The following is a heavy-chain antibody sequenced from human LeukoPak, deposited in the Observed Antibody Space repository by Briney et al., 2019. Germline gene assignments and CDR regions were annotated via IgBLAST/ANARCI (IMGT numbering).Heavy chain of an antibody. J-gene: IGHJ4*02. CDR1: GFTFSSYV. V-gene: IGHV3-64*01. CDR3: ARDGLQY. D-gene: IGHD5-24*01. CDR2: ISSNGGST. Sequence: GGSLRLSCAASGFTFSSYVMHWVRQAPEKGLEYVSVISSNGGSTYYANSVKGRFTISRDNFKNTLYLQMGSLRPEDMGVYFCARDGLQYWGQGTLVTVSS.